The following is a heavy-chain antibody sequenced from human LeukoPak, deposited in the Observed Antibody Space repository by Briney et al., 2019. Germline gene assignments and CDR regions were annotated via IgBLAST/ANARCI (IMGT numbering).Heavy chain of an antibody. CDR2: ISSSSSTI. V-gene: IGHV3-48*04. Sequence: GGSLRLSCAASGFTFSSYSMNWVRQAPGKGLEWVSYISSSSSTIYYADSVKGRFTISRDNTKNSLYLQMNSLRAEDTAVYYCARGENDALSGFDIWGQGTMVSVSS. D-gene: IGHD1-1*01. CDR1: GFTFSSYS. J-gene: IGHJ3*02. CDR3: ARGENDALSGFDI.